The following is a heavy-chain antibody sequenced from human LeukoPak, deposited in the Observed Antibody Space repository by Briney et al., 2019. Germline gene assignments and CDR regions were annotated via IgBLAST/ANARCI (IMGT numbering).Heavy chain of an antibody. CDR1: GGSISSYY. D-gene: IGHD6-19*01. CDR2: IYSSGST. Sequence: SETLSLTCTVSGGSISSYYWSWIRQPAGKGLEWIGRIYSSGSTNYSPSLKSRVTMSVDTSKNQFSLKLSSVTAADTAVYYCARPRQRGGGWYWDFDYWGQGTLVTVSS. CDR3: ARPRQRGGGWYWDFDY. V-gene: IGHV4-4*07. J-gene: IGHJ4*02.